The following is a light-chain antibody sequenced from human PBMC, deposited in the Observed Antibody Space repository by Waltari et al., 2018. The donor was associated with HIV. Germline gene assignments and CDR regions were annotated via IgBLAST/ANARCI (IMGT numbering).Light chain of an antibody. V-gene: IGLV7-43*01. CDR3: VIYYGGSWV. Sequence: QTVVTQEPSLTVSPGGTVPLTCASSTGTVISLNYPSWFQHKPGQAPRSLIYNTHNRHSWTPDRFSGSLPGGKAALTLSGVQPEDEADYYCVIYYGGSWVFGGGTRLTVL. CDR1: TGTVISLNY. J-gene: IGLJ3*02. CDR2: NTH.